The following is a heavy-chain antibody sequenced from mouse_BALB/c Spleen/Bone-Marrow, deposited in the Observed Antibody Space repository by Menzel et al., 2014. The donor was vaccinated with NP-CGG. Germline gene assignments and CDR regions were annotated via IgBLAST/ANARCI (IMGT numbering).Heavy chain of an antibody. CDR2: IRNKANGYTT. CDR3: ARDDYYAMDY. Sequence: EVKLVESGGGLVQPGGSLRLSCAPSGFTFXDYYMSWVRQPPGKALEWLGFIRNKANGYTTEYSASVKGRFTISKDNSQSILYLQMNTLRAEDSATYYCARDDYYAMDYWGQGTSVTVSS. J-gene: IGHJ4*01. CDR1: GFTFXDYY. V-gene: IGHV7-3*02.